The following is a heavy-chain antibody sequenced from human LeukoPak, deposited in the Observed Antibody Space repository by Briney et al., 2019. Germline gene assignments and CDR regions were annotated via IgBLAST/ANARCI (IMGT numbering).Heavy chain of an antibody. D-gene: IGHD3-22*01. J-gene: IGHJ4*02. CDR2: IYPGDSDT. CDR1: GYSFTSYW. V-gene: IGHV5-51*01. CDR3: ASSYYDSSGSDTYEYYFDY. Sequence: PGESLKISCKGSGYSFTSYWIGWVRQMPGKGLEWMGIIYPGDSDTRYSPSFQGQVTISADKSISTAYLQWSSLKASDTAMYYCASSYYDSSGSDTYEYYFDYWGQGTLVTVSS.